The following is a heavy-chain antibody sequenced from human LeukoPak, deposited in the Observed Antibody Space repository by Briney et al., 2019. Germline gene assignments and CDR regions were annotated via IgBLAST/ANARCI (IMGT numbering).Heavy chain of an antibody. V-gene: IGHV3-48*03. CDR2: ITISGHTK. J-gene: IGHJ5*02. CDR1: GFDLSTYE. CDR3: ARGDPHADL. Sequence: GGSLRLSCAASGFDLSTYEMNWVRQAPGKGLEWIADITISGHTKNYADSVKGRFTISRDNARTPLYLQMNSLRVEDTGVYYCARGDPHADLWGQGTLVPVSS.